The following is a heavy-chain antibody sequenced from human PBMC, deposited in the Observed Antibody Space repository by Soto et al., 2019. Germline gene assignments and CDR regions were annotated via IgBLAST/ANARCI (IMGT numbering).Heavy chain of an antibody. D-gene: IGHD4-17*01. J-gene: IGHJ4*02. Sequence: VQLVESGGGLVQPGGSLRLSCAASGFTFSTYTMNWVRQAPGKGLEWVSSISSGSSYIYYADSVRGRFTISRDNPKNSLYLQMTSLRAEDTAVYFCARGATTVSTGVDYWGQGTLVTVSS. CDR3: ARGATTVSTGVDY. CDR1: GFTFSTYT. V-gene: IGHV3-21*01. CDR2: ISSGSSYI.